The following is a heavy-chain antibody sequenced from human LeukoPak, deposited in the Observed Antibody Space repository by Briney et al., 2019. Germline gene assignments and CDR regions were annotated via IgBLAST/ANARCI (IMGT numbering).Heavy chain of an antibody. J-gene: IGHJ5*02. V-gene: IGHV1-8*01. Sequence: ASVKVSCKASGYTFASYDINWVRQATGQGLEWMGWRNPNSGNTGYAQKFQGRVTMTRNTSMSTAYMELSSLRSEDTAVYYCARSGAVAGSWFDPWGQGTLVTVSS. CDR2: RNPNSGNT. CDR1: GYTFASYD. CDR3: ARSGAVAGSWFDP. D-gene: IGHD6-19*01.